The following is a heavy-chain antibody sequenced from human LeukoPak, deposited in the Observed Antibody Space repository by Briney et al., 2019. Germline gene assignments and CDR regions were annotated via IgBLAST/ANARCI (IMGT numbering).Heavy chain of an antibody. CDR3: ARGPGGLWFDY. V-gene: IGHV4-34*01. CDR1: GGSFSGYY. D-gene: IGHD3-10*01. CDR2: ISHSGST. Sequence: PSETLSLTCAVYGGSFSGYYWSWIRQPPGKGLEWIGEISHSGSTNYNPSLKSRVTISVDTSKNQFSLKLSSVTAADTAVYYCARGPGGLWFDYWGQGTLVTVSS. J-gene: IGHJ4*02.